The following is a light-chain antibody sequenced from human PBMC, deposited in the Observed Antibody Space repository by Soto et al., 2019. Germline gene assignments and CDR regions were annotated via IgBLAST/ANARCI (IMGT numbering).Light chain of an antibody. CDR2: GAS. CDR3: PQDNGWRPGT. CDR1: QRVSSN. J-gene: IGKJ1*01. Sequence: IAITTSAATLSMSPGEGATLSCSARQRVSSNLAWYQQKTCQDPRLLIYGASTKSTGIPARVSGSGSGAALTRIIGSLQSEDFPVYCCPQDNGWRPGTFGPGTKLEI. V-gene: IGKV3-15*01.